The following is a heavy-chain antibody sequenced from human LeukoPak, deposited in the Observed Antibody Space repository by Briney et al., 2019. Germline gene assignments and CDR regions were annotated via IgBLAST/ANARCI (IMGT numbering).Heavy chain of an antibody. CDR3: AKDLESYYYDSSGYRAAFDY. CDR1: GFTFSSYG. Sequence: GGSLRLSCAASGFTFSSYGMHWVRQAPGKGLEWVSFIRYDGSNKYYADSVKGRFTISRGNSKNTLYLQMNSLRAEDTAVYYCAKDLESYYYDSSGYRAAFDYWGQGTLVTVSS. CDR2: IRYDGSNK. D-gene: IGHD3-22*01. V-gene: IGHV3-30*02. J-gene: IGHJ4*02.